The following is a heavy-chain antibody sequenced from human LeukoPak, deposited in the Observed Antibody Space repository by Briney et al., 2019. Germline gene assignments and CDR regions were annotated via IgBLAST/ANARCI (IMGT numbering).Heavy chain of an antibody. J-gene: IGHJ4*02. D-gene: IGHD2-15*01. V-gene: IGHV3-7*01. CDR1: GFTFSTYW. CDR2: IKQDGGDK. Sequence: PGGSLRLSCAASGFTFSTYWMSWVRQAPGKGLEWVANIKQDGGDKYYVDSVKGRFTISRDNAKNSLFLQMNSLRAEDTAVYYCARVRCSGNSCFPDYWGQGTLVTVSS. CDR3: ARVRCSGNSCFPDY.